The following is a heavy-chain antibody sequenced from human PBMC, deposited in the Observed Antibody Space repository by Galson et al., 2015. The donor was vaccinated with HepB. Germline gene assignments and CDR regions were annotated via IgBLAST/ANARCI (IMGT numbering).Heavy chain of an antibody. D-gene: IGHD6-19*01. Sequence: SLRLSCAVSGFTVSGNYISWVRQAPGKGLQWVSLTYSDGSTNYADFVKGRFTISRDISKNTLDLQMNSLRAEETAVYYCARVYTTGWSFNHWGQGTLVTVSA. CDR2: TYSDGST. CDR3: ARVYTTGWSFNH. J-gene: IGHJ4*02. CDR1: GFTVSGNY. V-gene: IGHV3-53*01.